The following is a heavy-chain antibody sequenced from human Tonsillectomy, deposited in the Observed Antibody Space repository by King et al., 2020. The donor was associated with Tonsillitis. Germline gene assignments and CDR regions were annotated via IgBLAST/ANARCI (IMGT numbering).Heavy chain of an antibody. V-gene: IGHV3-30-3*01. Sequence: VQLVESGGGVVQPGRSLRLSCAASGFNLSRFAMHWVRQAPGKGLEWVAVISYDGNNKYYADSGKGRFTIFRDNSKNTLYLQMSSLRAEDTAIYYCARGGSSGGYLGNYFDPWGQGTLVTVSS. J-gene: IGHJ5*02. CDR2: ISYDGNNK. D-gene: IGHD6-19*01. CDR1: GFNLSRFA. CDR3: ARGGSSGGYLGNYFDP.